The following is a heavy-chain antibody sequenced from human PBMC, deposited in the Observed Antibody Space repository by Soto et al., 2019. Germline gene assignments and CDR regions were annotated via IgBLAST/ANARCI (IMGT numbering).Heavy chain of an antibody. D-gene: IGHD2-21*02. CDR2: INPSGGST. Sequence: ASVKVSCKASGYTFTSNYMHWLRQAPGQGLEWMGMINPSGGSTSYAQKFQGRVTMTRDTSTSTVYMELSSLRSEDTAVYDGARSIVVVTALDDWGKGTLVTVYS. J-gene: IGHJ4*02. V-gene: IGHV1-46*01. CDR1: GYTFTSNY. CDR3: ARSIVVVTALDD.